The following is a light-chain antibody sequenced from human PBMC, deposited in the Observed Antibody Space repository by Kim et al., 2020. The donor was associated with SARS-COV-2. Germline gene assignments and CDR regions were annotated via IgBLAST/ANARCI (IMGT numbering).Light chain of an antibody. V-gene: IGLV10-54*01. J-gene: IGLJ3*02. Sequence: RQTATLTCTGNSNNVGDQGAAWLQQHQGHPPKLRSHRNNHRPSGISARLSATRSGNTASLTITGLQPEDEADYYCTAWDRNLNAWVFGGGTQLTVL. CDR1: SNNVGDQG. CDR2: RNN. CDR3: TAWDRNLNAWV.